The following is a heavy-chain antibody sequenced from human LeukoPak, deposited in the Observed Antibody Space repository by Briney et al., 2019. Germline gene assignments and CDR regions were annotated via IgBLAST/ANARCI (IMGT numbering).Heavy chain of an antibody. J-gene: IGHJ6*03. V-gene: IGHV3-21*06. CDR1: GFTFSSIS. CDR2: ISPDGGTT. CDR3: ARETDITGTTGYLYYYYYYMDV. Sequence: GSLRLSCEASGFTFSSISMNWVRQAPGKGLEWVSSISPDGGTTYHADSVKGRFSTSRDNAKSSLYLQMNSLRAEDTAVYYCARETDITGTTGYLYYYYYYMDVWGKGTTVTVSS. D-gene: IGHD1-7*01.